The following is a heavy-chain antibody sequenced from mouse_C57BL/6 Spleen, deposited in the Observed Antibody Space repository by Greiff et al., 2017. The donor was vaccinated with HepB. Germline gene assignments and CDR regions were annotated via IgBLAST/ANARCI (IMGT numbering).Heavy chain of an antibody. Sequence: EVQRVESGGGLVKPGGSLKLSCAASGFTFSSYAMSWVRQTPEKRLEWVATISDGGSYTYYPDNVKGRFTISRDNAKNNLYLQMSHLKSEDTAMYYCARENYRAWFAYWGQGTLVTVSA. CDR1: GFTFSSYA. V-gene: IGHV5-4*01. J-gene: IGHJ3*01. CDR3: ARENYRAWFAY. D-gene: IGHD2-14*01. CDR2: ISDGGSYT.